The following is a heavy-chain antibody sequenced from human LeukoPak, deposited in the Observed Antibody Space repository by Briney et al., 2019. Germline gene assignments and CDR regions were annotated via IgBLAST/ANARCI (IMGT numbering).Heavy chain of an antibody. Sequence: GGSLRLFCAASGFTVSSNYMSWVRQAPGKGLEWVSVIYSGGSTYYADSVKGRFTISRDNAKNSLYLQMNSLRAEDTAVYYCARDHWGYCSGGSCQTDYWGQGTLVTVSS. J-gene: IGHJ4*02. V-gene: IGHV3-66*01. CDR3: ARDHWGYCSGGSCQTDY. CDR2: IYSGGST. CDR1: GFTVSSNY. D-gene: IGHD2-15*01.